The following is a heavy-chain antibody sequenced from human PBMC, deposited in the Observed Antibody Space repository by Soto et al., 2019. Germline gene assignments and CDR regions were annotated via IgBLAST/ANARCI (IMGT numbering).Heavy chain of an antibody. CDR2: IDLTDSYT. J-gene: IGHJ4*02. Sequence: GESLKISCKGSGYSFRSNWITWVRQMPGKGLEWMGRIDLTDSYTSYSPSFQGHVSFSADTSINTAYLQWSSLRASDTAMYYCARXGGAHYDSSGYHYALDYWGQGTPVTVSS. D-gene: IGHD3-22*01. CDR1: GYSFRSNW. CDR3: ARXGGAHYDSSGYHYALDY. V-gene: IGHV5-10-1*01.